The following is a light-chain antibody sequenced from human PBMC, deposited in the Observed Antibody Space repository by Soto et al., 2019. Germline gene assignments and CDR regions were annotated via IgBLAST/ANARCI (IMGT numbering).Light chain of an antibody. CDR3: QKLDAYPPWT. Sequence: QLTQSPSSLSASVGDRVTLTCRASQGISSNLAWYQQKPGRAPKLLIFGASTLQSRVPSRFSGSGSGTDFTLTISSLQPEDFATYFCQKLDAYPPWTFGQGTKVEIK. V-gene: IGKV1-9*01. CDR1: QGISSN. J-gene: IGKJ1*01. CDR2: GAS.